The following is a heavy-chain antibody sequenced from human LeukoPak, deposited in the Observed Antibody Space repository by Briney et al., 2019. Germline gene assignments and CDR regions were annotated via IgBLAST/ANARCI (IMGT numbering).Heavy chain of an antibody. D-gene: IGHD6-19*01. V-gene: IGHV1-69*13. CDR3: ARILSSSWYEYFHH. J-gene: IGHJ1*01. CDR2: IIPIFGTA. CDR1: GGTFSNYA. Sequence: SVKVSCKASGGTFSNYAISWVRQAPGQGLEWMGAIIPIFGTANYAQKFQGRVTITADESTSTAYMELSSLRSEDTAVYYCARILSSSWYEYFHHWGQGTLVTVSS.